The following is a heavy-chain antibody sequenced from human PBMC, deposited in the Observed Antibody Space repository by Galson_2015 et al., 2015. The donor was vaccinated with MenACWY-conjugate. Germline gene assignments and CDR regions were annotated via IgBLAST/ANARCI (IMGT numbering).Heavy chain of an antibody. Sequence: CAISGDSVSSHTIAWNWIRQSPSRGLEWLGRTYYKSKWYNDYAASVPSRVTINSDTSKNQISLHLNSVTPEDTAVYYCARETLYSSGWYQLDPWGQGTVVTVSS. CDR2: TYYKSKWYN. CDR3: ARETLYSSGWYQLDP. CDR1: GDSVSSHTIA. V-gene: IGHV6-1*01. D-gene: IGHD6-13*01. J-gene: IGHJ5*02.